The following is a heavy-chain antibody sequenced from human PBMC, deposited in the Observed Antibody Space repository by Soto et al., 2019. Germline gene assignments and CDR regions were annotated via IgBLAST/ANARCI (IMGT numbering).Heavy chain of an antibody. CDR1: GGSFSGYY. D-gene: IGHD2-15*01. CDR3: ARGGFGYCSGGSCYHGSGYFQH. CDR2: INHSGST. Sequence: QVQLQQWGAGLLKPSETLSLTCAVYGGSFSGYYWSWIRQPPGKGLEWIGEINHSGSTNYNPSLNSLVTISVDTSKNQFSLKLSSVTAADTAVYYCARGGFGYCSGGSCYHGSGYFQHWGQGTLVTVSS. V-gene: IGHV4-34*01. J-gene: IGHJ1*01.